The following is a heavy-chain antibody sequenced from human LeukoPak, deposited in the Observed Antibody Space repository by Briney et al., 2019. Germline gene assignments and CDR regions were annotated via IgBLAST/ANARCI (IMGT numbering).Heavy chain of an antibody. V-gene: IGHV1-69*01. CDR1: GGTFSSYA. Sequence: GASVKVPCKASGGTFSSYAISWVRQAPGQGLEWMGGIIPIFGTANYAQKFQGRVTITADESTSTAYMELSSLRSEDTAVYYCAREGTPDAFDIWGQGTMVTVSS. CDR2: IIPIFGTA. J-gene: IGHJ3*02. D-gene: IGHD3-10*01. CDR3: AREGTPDAFDI.